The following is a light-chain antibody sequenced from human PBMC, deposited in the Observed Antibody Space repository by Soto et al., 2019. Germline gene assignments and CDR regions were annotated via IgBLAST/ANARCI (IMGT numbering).Light chain of an antibody. CDR3: QQYYSSPYT. Sequence: DIVMTQSPDSLAVSLGERATINCKSSQSVLYSSNNKNYLAWYLQKPGQPPELLIYWASTRESGVPDRFSGSGSRTDFTLTISSLQAEDVAVYYCQQYYSSPYTFGQGTKLEI. V-gene: IGKV4-1*01. J-gene: IGKJ2*01. CDR2: WAS. CDR1: QSVLYSSNNKNY.